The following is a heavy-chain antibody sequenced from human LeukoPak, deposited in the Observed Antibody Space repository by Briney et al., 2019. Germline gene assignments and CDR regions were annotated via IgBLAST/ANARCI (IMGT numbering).Heavy chain of an antibody. Sequence: PGGSLRLSCAASGFTFSSYAMHWVRQAPGKGLEWVAVISYDGSNKYYADSVKGRFTISRDNSKNTLYLQMNSLRAEDTAVYYCARDRLAAANWFDPWGQGTLVTVSS. V-gene: IGHV3-30-3*01. CDR2: ISYDGSNK. D-gene: IGHD6-13*01. J-gene: IGHJ5*02. CDR3: ARDRLAAANWFDP. CDR1: GFTFSSYA.